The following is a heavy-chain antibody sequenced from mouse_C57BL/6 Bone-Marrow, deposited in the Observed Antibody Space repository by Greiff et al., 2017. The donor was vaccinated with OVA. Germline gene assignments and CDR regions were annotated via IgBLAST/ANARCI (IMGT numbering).Heavy chain of an antibody. J-gene: IGHJ3*01. D-gene: IGHD1-1*01. CDR2: IHPNSGST. Sequence: KQRPGQGLEWIGMIHPNSGSTNYNEKFKSKATLTVDKSSSTAYMQLSSLTSEDSAVYYCASLYYGSSGAYWGQGTLVTVSA. CDR3: ASLYYGSSGAY. V-gene: IGHV1-64*01.